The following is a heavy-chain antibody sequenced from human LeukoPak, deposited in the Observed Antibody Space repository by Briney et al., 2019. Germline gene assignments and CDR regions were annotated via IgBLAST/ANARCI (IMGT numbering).Heavy chain of an antibody. J-gene: IGHJ3*02. CDR2: IYHSGST. Sequence: SETLSLTCAVSGYSISSGYYWGWIRQPPGKGLEWIGSIYHSGSTYYNPSLKSRVTISVDTSKNQFSLKLSSVTAADTAVYYCARLPTYCSSTSCFFSASDIWGQGTMVIVSS. V-gene: IGHV4-38-2*01. D-gene: IGHD2-2*01. CDR1: GYSISSGYY. CDR3: ARLPTYCSSTSCFFSASDI.